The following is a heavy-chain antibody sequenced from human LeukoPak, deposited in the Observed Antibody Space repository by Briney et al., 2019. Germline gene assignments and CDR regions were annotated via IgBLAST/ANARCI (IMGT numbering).Heavy chain of an antibody. V-gene: IGHV3-15*01. CDR2: IKSKTDGRTT. Sequence: GGSLRLTCAASGFTFSNAWMSWVRQAPGKGPEWVGRIKSKTDGRTTDYAAPVKGRFTISRDDSKNTLYLQMNSLKTEDTAVYYCTTGLDYWGQGTLVTVSP. CDR3: TTGLDY. CDR1: GFTFSNAW. J-gene: IGHJ4*02.